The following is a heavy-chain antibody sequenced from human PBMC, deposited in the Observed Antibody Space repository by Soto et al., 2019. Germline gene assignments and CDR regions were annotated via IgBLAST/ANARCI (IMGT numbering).Heavy chain of an antibody. CDR1: GFSISSDSY. J-gene: IGHJ4*02. Sequence: PSETLSLTCAVSGFSISSDSYWVWMRQSPGKGLEWIGTLSHSGRTFYNPSLKSRVTISADTTKNQFSLSLTSVTAADTAVYYCGHLKTDTEVTPAPPLFDSWGQGTLVTF. CDR3: GHLKTDTEVTPAPPLFDS. V-gene: IGHV4-38-2*01. D-gene: IGHD2-2*01. CDR2: LSHSGRT.